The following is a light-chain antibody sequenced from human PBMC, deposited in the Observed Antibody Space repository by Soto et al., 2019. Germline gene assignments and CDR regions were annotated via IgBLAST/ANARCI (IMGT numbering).Light chain of an antibody. CDR1: QSVSSN. CDR2: GAS. V-gene: IGKV3-15*01. CDR3: QQYNNWPPWT. J-gene: IGKJ1*01. Sequence: EIVMTQSPATLSVSPGERATLSCRASQSVSSNFAWYQQKPGQAPRLLIYGASTRATGIPARFSGSGSGTEFPLTISSLQSEDFAVYYCQQYNNWPPWTFGQGTKVEIK.